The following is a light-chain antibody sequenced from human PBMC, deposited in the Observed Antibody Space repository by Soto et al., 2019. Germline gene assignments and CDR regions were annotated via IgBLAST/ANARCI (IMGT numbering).Light chain of an antibody. Sequence: DIQMTQSPSTLSASVGDRVTITCRASQSISSWLAWYQQKPGTAPKLLIYAASTLESGVPSRFSGSRSGTEFTLTVSSLQPDDFATYYCQQFNDSLPYPFGQGTKLEIK. CDR1: QSISSW. CDR2: AAS. CDR3: QQFNDSLPYP. V-gene: IGKV1-5*03. J-gene: IGKJ2*01.